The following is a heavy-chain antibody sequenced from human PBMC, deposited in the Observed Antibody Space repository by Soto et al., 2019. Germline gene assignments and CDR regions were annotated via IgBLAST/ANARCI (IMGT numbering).Heavy chain of an antibody. Sequence: SETLSLTCTVSGGSISSYYWSWIRQPPGKGLEWIGYIYYSGSTNYNPSLKSRVTISVDTSKNQFSLKLSSVTAADTAVYYCARRIWSGYYRWFDPWGQGTLVNVSS. V-gene: IGHV4-59*08. CDR2: IYYSGST. J-gene: IGHJ5*02. CDR1: GGSISSYY. D-gene: IGHD3-3*01. CDR3: ARRIWSGYYRWFDP.